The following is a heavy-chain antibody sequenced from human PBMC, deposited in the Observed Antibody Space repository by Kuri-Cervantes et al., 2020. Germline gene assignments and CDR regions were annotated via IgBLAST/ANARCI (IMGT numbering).Heavy chain of an antibody. CDR2: FDPEDGET. CDR3: ARGLAARPLDAFDI. CDR1: GYTPTELS. D-gene: IGHD6-6*01. V-gene: IGHV1-24*01. Sequence: ASVKVSCKVSGYTPTELSMHWVRQAPGKGLEWMGGFDPEDGETIYAQKFQGRVTMTEDTSTDTAYMELSSLRSEDTAVYYCARGLAARPLDAFDIWGQGTMVTVSS. J-gene: IGHJ3*02.